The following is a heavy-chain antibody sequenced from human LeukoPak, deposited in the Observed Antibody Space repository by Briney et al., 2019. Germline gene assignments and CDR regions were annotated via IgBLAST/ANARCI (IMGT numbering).Heavy chain of an antibody. J-gene: IGHJ4*02. V-gene: IGHV3-30*02. CDR3: AKDRLGYCVDGVCFPFGY. CDR2: IRYEGSNK. D-gene: IGHD2-8*01. Sequence: GGSLRLSCAASGFTFSSYGMHWVRQAPGKGLEWVAFIRYEGSNKYYADSVKSRFTISRDNSNNTLYLQMNSLRPEDTAVYYCAKDRLGYCVDGVCFPFGYWGQGTPVTVSS. CDR1: GFTFSSYG.